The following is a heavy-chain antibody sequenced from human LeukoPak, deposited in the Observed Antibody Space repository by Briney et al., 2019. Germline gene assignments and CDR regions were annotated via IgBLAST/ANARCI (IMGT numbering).Heavy chain of an antibody. V-gene: IGHV3-21*01. Sequence: PGGSLRLSCAASGFTFSSYSMNWVRQAPGKGLEWVSSISSSSSDIYYADSVKGRFTISRDNAKNSLYLQMNSLRAEDTAVYYCARHRPGIAVAGMEDYFDYWGQGTLVTVST. CDR2: ISSSSSDI. D-gene: IGHD6-19*01. CDR1: GFTFSSYS. J-gene: IGHJ4*02. CDR3: ARHRPGIAVAGMEDYFDY.